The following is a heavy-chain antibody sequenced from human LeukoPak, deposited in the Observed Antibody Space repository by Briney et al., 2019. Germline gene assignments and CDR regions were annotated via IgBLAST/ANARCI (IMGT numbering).Heavy chain of an antibody. CDR1: GYTFTGYY. D-gene: IGHD3-3*01. CDR3: ARGVPTDFWSGYYSGDLDY. Sequence: ASVKVSCKASGYTFTGYYMHWVRQATGQGLEWMGWMNPNSGNTGYAQKFQGRVTMTRNTSISTAYMELSSLRSEDTAVYYCARGVPTDFWSGYYSGDLDYWGQGTLVTVSS. CDR2: MNPNSGNT. V-gene: IGHV1-8*02. J-gene: IGHJ4*02.